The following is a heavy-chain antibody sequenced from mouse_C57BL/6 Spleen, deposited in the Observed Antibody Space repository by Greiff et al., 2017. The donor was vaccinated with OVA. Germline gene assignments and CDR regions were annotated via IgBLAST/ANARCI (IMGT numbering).Heavy chain of an antibody. J-gene: IGHJ4*01. CDR3: ARDESDGYYGAMDY. Sequence: EVKLMESGGGLVQSGRSLRLSCATSGFTFSDFYMEWVRQAPGKGLEWIAASSNKANDYTTEYSASVKGRFIVSRDTSQSILYLQMNALRAEDTAIYYCARDESDGYYGAMDYWGQGTSVTVSS. CDR1: GFTFSDFY. V-gene: IGHV7-1*01. D-gene: IGHD2-3*01. CDR2: SSNKANDYTT.